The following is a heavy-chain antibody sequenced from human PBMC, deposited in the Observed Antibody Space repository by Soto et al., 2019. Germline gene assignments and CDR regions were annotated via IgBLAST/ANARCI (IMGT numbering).Heavy chain of an antibody. CDR3: ARDPRGFLEWSDAFDI. J-gene: IGHJ3*02. CDR2: INGSGGST. Sequence: GGSLRLSCAASGFTFGSYAMSWVRQAPGKGLVWVSVINGSGGSTYYADSVKGRFTISRDNAKNTLYLQMNSLRAEDTAVFYCARDPRGFLEWSDAFDIWGQGTMVTVSS. CDR1: GFTFGSYA. D-gene: IGHD3-3*01. V-gene: IGHV3-23*01.